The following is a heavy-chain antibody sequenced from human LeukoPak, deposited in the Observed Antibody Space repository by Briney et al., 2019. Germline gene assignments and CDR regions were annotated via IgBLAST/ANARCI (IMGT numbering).Heavy chain of an antibody. CDR2: IIPIFGTA. CDR1: GGTFSSYA. J-gene: IGHJ3*02. Sequence: SVKVSCKASGGTFSSYAISWVRQAPGQGLEWMGGIIPIFGTANYAQKFQGRVTITADEPTSTAYMELSSLRSEDTAVYYCARLRNYYGSGSYYNVDAFDIWGQGTMVTVSS. V-gene: IGHV1-69*01. CDR3: ARLRNYYGSGSYYNVDAFDI. D-gene: IGHD3-10*01.